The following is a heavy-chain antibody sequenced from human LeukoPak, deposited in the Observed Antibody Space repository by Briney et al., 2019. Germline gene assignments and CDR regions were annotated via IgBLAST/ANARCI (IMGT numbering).Heavy chain of an antibody. D-gene: IGHD1-26*01. CDR1: GGSISSYY. CDR3: ARVGGSYGGAFDI. J-gene: IGHJ3*02. Sequence: PSETLSLTYTVSGGSISSYYWSWIRQPPGKGLEWIGYIYYSGSTNYNPSLKSRVTISVDTSKNQFSLKLSSVTAADTAVYYCARVGGSYGGAFDIWGQGTMVTVSS. CDR2: IYYSGST. V-gene: IGHV4-59*01.